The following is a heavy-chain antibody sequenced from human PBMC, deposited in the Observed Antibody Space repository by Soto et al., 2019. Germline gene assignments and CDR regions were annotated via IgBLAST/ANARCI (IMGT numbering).Heavy chain of an antibody. CDR2: IYYSGST. J-gene: IGHJ5*02. CDR1: GGSISSGDYY. D-gene: IGHD4-17*01. CDR3: AREGLDYGFNWFDP. Sequence: SETLSLTCTVSGGSISSGDYYWSWIRQPPGKGLEWIGYIYYSGSTYYNPSLKSRVTISVDTSKNQFSLKLSSVTAADTAVYYCAREGLDYGFNWFDPWGQGTLVTVSS. V-gene: IGHV4-30-4*01.